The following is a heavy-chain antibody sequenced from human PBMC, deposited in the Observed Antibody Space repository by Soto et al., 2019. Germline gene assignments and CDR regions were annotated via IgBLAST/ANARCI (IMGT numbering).Heavy chain of an antibody. CDR3: ARDQYYYGSGSYLFDP. J-gene: IGHJ5*02. D-gene: IGHD3-10*01. CDR1: GFTFSSYS. Sequence: EVQLVESGGGLVKPGGSLRLSCAASGFTFSSYSMNWVRQAPGKGLEWVSSISSSSSYIYYADSVKGRFTISRDNAKNSLYLQINSLRAEDTAVYYCARDQYYYGSGSYLFDPWGQGTLVTVSS. V-gene: IGHV3-21*01. CDR2: ISSSSSYI.